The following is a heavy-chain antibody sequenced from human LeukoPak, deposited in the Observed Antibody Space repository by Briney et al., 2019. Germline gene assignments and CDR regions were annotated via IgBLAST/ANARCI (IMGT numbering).Heavy chain of an antibody. J-gene: IGHJ5*02. D-gene: IGHD3-16*01. CDR1: GDSINTYY. V-gene: IGHV4-4*07. Sequence: SETLSLTCTVSGDSINTYYWSWNRQPAGKGLEWIGRVYASGTTDYNPSLKSRVTMSVDTSKNQLSLKLRSVTAADTAVYYCARDKMITFGGVRLTLWGWLDPWGQGTLVTVSS. CDR3: ARDKMITFGGVRLTLWGWLDP. CDR2: VYASGTT.